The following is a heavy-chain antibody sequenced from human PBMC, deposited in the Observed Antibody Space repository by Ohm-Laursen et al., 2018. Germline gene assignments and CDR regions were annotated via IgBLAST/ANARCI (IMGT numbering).Heavy chain of an antibody. CDR2: IFYSGST. Sequence: TLSLTCTVSGGSISSSSYYWGWIRQPPGKGLEWIGNIFYSGSTYYNPSLKSRVTISIDTSKNQFSLKLSSVTAADTAVYYCASRNCSYTSCYPQFDYWGQGTLVTVSS. V-gene: IGHV4-39*01. J-gene: IGHJ4*02. CDR3: ASRNCSYTSCYPQFDY. D-gene: IGHD2-2*01. CDR1: GGSISSSSYY.